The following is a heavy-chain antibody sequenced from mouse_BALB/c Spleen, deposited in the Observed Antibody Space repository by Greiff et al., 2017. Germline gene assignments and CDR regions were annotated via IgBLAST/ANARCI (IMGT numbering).Heavy chain of an antibody. CDR2: ISSGGSYT. J-gene: IGHJ4*01. CDR3: TRDGGDYDSFYAMDY. Sequence: EVQLVESGGGLVKPGGSLKLSCAASGFTFSSYTMSWVRQTPEKRLEWVATISSGGSYTYYPDSVKGRFTISRDNAKNTLYLQMSSLKSEDTAMYYCTRDGGDYDSFYAMDYWGQGTSVTVSS. D-gene: IGHD2-4*01. V-gene: IGHV5-6-4*01. CDR1: GFTFSSYT.